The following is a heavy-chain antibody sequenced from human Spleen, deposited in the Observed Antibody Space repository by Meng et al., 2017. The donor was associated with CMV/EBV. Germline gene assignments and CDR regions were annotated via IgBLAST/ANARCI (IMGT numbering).Heavy chain of an antibody. CDR2: ISAYNGNT. D-gene: IGHD5-12*01. CDR1: GYTFTSYG. CDR3: ARDRGGYVLLGY. J-gene: IGHJ4*02. Sequence: QVQLVQSVHEGKKPGASGKVSCKAPGYTFTSYGISWVRQAPGQGLEWMGWISAYNGNTNYAQKLQGRVTMTTDTSTSTVYMELRSLRSDDTAVYYCARDRGGYVLLGYWCQGTLVTVS. V-gene: IGHV1-18*04.